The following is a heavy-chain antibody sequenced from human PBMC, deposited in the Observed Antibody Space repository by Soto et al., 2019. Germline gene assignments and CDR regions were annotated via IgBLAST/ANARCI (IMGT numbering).Heavy chain of an antibody. CDR3: AKATTNGGWFNPFDS. D-gene: IGHD6-19*01. Sequence: SETLSLTCSVSGDSISRIDYYWTWIRQHPEKGLEWIGNIYFRGNTYYSPSLESRLTISVDTSKNQFSLKLTSVTAADTAVYYCAKATTNGGWFNPFDSWGQGALVTVSS. J-gene: IGHJ4*02. CDR2: IYFRGNT. CDR1: GDSISRIDYY. V-gene: IGHV4-31*03.